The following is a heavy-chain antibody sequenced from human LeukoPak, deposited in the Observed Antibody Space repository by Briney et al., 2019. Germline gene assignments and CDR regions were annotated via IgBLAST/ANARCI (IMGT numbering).Heavy chain of an antibody. D-gene: IGHD6-13*01. V-gene: IGHV3-64D*09. J-gene: IGHJ4*02. CDR3: VKWEATAGRD. CDR1: AFTFSNYW. CDR2: ISSNGGST. Sequence: GGSLRLSCAASAFTFSNYWMHWVRQAPGKGLEYVSAISSNGGSTYYADSVKGRFTISRDNSKNTLYLQMSSLRAEDTAVYYCVKWEATAGRDWGQGTLVTVSS.